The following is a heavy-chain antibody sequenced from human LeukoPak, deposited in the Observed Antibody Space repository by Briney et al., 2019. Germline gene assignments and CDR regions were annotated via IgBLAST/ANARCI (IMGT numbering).Heavy chain of an antibody. Sequence: ASVKVSRKASGYTFTSYGISWVRQAPGQGLEWMGWISAYNGNTNYAQKLQGRVTMTTDTSTSTAYMELRSLRSDDTAVYYCARVLDYGDYLEYYFDYWGQGTLVTVSS. J-gene: IGHJ4*02. V-gene: IGHV1-18*01. CDR3: ARVLDYGDYLEYYFDY. D-gene: IGHD4-17*01. CDR2: ISAYNGNT. CDR1: GYTFTSYG.